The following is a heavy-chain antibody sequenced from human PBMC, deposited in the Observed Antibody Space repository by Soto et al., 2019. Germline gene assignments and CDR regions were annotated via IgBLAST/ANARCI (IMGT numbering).Heavy chain of an antibody. CDR2: FRSRGSP. Sequence: QLQLQESGPGLVKPSETLSLTCTVSGGSLSSSVNYGGWIRQSPGKGLERIGSFRSRGSPYCNPAIKSRVTICVGTSQNQFSLKLSSGAAAATAVYYCARHRTYYYDGSCYSEAGDMWGQGRIVTVSS. V-gene: IGHV4-39*01. J-gene: IGHJ3*02. CDR3: ARHRTYYYDGSCYSEAGDM. CDR1: GGSLSSSVNY. D-gene: IGHD3-22*01.